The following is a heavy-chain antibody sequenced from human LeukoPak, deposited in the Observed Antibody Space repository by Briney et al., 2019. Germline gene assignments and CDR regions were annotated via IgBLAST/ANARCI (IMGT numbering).Heavy chain of an antibody. CDR3: TRPYYDFCSGYADNWFDP. Sequence: GASVKVSCKASGYTFTGYYMYWVRQAPGQGLEWMGWINPNSGGTNYAQKFQGRVTMTRDTSISTAYMELSRLRSDDTAVYYCTRPYYDFCSGYADNWFDPWGQGTLVTVSS. D-gene: IGHD3-3*01. CDR1: GYTFTGYY. V-gene: IGHV1-2*02. J-gene: IGHJ5*02. CDR2: INPNSGGT.